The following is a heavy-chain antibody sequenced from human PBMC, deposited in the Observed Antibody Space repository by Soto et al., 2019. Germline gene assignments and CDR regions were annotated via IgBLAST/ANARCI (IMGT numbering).Heavy chain of an antibody. J-gene: IGHJ4*02. Sequence: SETLSLTCTVSGGSISSYYWSWIRQPPGKGLEWIGYIYYSGSTNYNPSLKSRVTISVDTSKNQFSLKLSSVTAADTAVYYCARPAGSTSFFYDYWGQGAPVNVSS. CDR2: IYYSGST. V-gene: IGHV4-59*01. CDR1: GGSISSYY. D-gene: IGHD1-7*01. CDR3: ARPAGSTSFFYDY.